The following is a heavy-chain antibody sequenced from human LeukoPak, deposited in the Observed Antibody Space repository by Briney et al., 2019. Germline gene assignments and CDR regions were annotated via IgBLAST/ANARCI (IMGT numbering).Heavy chain of an antibody. D-gene: IGHD2-2*01. V-gene: IGHV1-18*01. CDR3: ARDRFDCSSTSCPYGDAFDI. J-gene: IGHJ3*02. CDR1: GYTFTSYG. Sequence: ASVKVPCKASGYTFTSYGISWVRQAPGQGLEWMGWISAYNGNTNYAQKLQGRVTMTTDTSTSTAYMELRSLRSDDTAVYYCARDRFDCSSTSCPYGDAFDIWGQGTMVTVSS. CDR2: ISAYNGNT.